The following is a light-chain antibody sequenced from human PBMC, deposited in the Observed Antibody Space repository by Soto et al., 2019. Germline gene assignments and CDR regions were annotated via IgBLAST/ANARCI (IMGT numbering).Light chain of an antibody. V-gene: IGKV3-15*01. Sequence: PVASANLCGRASQSVSSSLAWYQQKPGQAPRLLIYDASTRATGTPARFSGSGSGTEFTLTISSLQSEDFAVYYCQQYNNWPLTFGQGTKV. J-gene: IGKJ1*01. CDR1: QSVSSS. CDR3: QQYNNWPLT. CDR2: DAS.